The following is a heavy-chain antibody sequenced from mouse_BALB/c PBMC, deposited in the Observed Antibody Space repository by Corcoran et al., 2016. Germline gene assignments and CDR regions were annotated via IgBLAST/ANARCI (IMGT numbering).Heavy chain of an antibody. Sequence: GTELVKPGALVKISCKASGYTFTSYDINWVKQRPGQGLEWIGWIYPGDGSTKYNEKFKGKATLTADKSSSTAYMQLSSLTSENSAVYFCARGENYYGSSYWFAYWGQGTLVTVSA. V-gene: IGHV1S33*01. J-gene: IGHJ3*01. D-gene: IGHD1-1*01. CDR3: ARGENYYGSSYWFAY. CDR1: GYTFTSYD. CDR2: IYPGDGST.